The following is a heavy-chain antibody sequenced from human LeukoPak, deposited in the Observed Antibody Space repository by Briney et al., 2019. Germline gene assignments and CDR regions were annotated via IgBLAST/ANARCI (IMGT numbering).Heavy chain of an antibody. CDR2: TYYRSKWYY. V-gene: IGHV6-1*01. D-gene: IGHD3-10*01. J-gene: IGHJ6*02. CDR1: ADSVSSNSAA. CDR3: TRQTYYYISGTYYSSLDV. Sequence: SQTLSLTCAISADSVSSNSAAWNWIRQSPSRGLEWLGRTYYRSKWYYDYAVSVKSRITINPDTSRNQFSLQLNSVTPEDTAVYYCTRQTYYYISGTYYSSLDVWGQGTTVTVSS.